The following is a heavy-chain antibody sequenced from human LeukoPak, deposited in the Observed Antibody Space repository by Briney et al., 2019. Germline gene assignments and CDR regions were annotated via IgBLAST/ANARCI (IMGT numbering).Heavy chain of an antibody. CDR3: ARGADCLFPPNY. CDR1: GFTFSNYW. J-gene: IGHJ4*02. V-gene: IGHV3-7*01. Sequence: GGSLRLSCAASGFTFSNYWMTWVRPAPGKGLEWVANMKQDGSEKYYVDSVKGRFTISRDNAKNSLYLQMNSLRAEDTAVYYCARGADCLFPPNYWGQGTLVTVSS. CDR2: MKQDGSEK. D-gene: IGHD2/OR15-2a*01.